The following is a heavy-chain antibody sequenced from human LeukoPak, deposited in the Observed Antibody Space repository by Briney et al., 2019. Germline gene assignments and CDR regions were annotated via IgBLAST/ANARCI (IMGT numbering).Heavy chain of an antibody. D-gene: IGHD3-10*01. CDR2: INHSGST. CDR3: ARGRARITMVRGVPFDAFDI. CDR1: GGSFSGYY. Sequence: SETLSLTCPVYGGSFSGYYWSWIRQPPGKGLEWIGEINHSGSTNYNPSLKSRVTISVDTSKNQFSLKLSSVTAADTAVYYCARGRARITMVRGVPFDAFDIWGQGTMVTVSS. J-gene: IGHJ3*02. V-gene: IGHV4-34*01.